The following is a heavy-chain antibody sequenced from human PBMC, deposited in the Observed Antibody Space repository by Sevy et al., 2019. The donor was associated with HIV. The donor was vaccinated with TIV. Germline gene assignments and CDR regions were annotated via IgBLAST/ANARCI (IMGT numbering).Heavy chain of an antibody. Sequence: GSLRLSCAASGFTFSNAWMNWVRQAPGKGLEWVGRIKSKTDGGTTDYATPVKGRFTISRDDSKNTLYLQMNSLKTEDTAVYYCATEKHFWSGYFYFDYWGQGTLVTVSS. CDR3: ATEKHFWSGYFYFDY. CDR2: IKSKTDGGTT. CDR1: GFTFSNAW. J-gene: IGHJ4*02. V-gene: IGHV3-15*01. D-gene: IGHD3-3*02.